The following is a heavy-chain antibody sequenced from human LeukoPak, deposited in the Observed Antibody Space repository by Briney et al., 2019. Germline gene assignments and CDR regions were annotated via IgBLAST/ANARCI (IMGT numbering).Heavy chain of an antibody. Sequence: SETLSLTCTVSGGSISSYYWSWIRQPPGKGLQWIGYIHYSGSTNYNPSLKSRLTISVDTSKNQFSLKLTSVTAADTAVYFCARGRVSSSTWYSIYYYYFYMDVWGKGTTVTVSS. D-gene: IGHD1-1*01. CDR1: GGSISSYY. CDR3: ARGRVSSSTWYSIYYYYFYMDV. CDR2: IHYSGST. V-gene: IGHV4-59*01. J-gene: IGHJ6*03.